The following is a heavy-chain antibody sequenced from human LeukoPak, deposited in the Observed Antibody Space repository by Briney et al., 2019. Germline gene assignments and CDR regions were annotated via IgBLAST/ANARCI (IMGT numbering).Heavy chain of an antibody. Sequence: ASVKVSCKASGGTFSSYAISWVRQATGQGLEWMGWMNPNSGNTGYAQKFQGRVTITRNTSISTAYMELSSLRSEDTAVYYCASSVVADDAFDIWGQGTMVTVFS. D-gene: IGHD2-15*01. CDR1: GGTFSSYA. V-gene: IGHV1-8*03. CDR3: ASSVVADDAFDI. J-gene: IGHJ3*02. CDR2: MNPNSGNT.